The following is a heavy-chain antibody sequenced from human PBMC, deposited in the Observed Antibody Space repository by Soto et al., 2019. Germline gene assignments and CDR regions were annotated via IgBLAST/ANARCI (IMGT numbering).Heavy chain of an antibody. CDR2: ISSSSSYI. CDR1: GFTFSSYS. V-gene: IGHV3-21*01. D-gene: IGHD3-22*01. CDR3: ARAPYYYDSRGYWAY. J-gene: IGHJ4*02. Sequence: EVQLVESGGGLVKPGGSLRLSCAASGFTFSSYSMNWVRQAPGKGLEWVSSISSSSSYIYYADSVKGRFTISRDNAKNSLYLQMYSLRVEDTAVYYCARAPYYYDSRGYWAYWGQGTLVTVSS.